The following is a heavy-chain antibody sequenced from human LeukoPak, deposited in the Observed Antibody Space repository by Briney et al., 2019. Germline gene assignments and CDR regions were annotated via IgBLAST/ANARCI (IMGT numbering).Heavy chain of an antibody. J-gene: IGHJ2*01. D-gene: IGHD3-10*01. CDR1: GGSISSTSYY. CDR3: ARSPAGVWYFDL. V-gene: IGHV4-39*01. Sequence: SETLSLTCSVSGGSISSTSYYWGWIRQPPGKGLEWIGSIYYSGSTYYNPSLKSRVTISVDTSKNQFSLELSSVTAADTAVYYCARSPAGVWYFDLWGRGTLVTVSS. CDR2: IYYSGST.